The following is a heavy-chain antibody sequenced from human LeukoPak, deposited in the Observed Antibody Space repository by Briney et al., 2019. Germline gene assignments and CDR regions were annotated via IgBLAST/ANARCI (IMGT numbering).Heavy chain of an antibody. V-gene: IGHV3-23*01. D-gene: IGHD3-9*01. CDR2: ISASGSLI. CDR3: AKDLGTYDDDLTGYVHYYFYMDV. Sequence: GGSLRLSCAASGFKFNDYGMSWVRQAPGRGLEWVSSISASGSLIYYTDSVEGRFTISRDNSKNTLYLQMNSLRPEDAAVYYCAKDLGTYDDDLTGYVHYYFYMDVWGKGTTVTISS. J-gene: IGHJ6*03. CDR1: GFKFNDYG.